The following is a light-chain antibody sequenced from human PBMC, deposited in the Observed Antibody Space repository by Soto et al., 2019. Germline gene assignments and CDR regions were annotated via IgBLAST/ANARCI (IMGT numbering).Light chain of an antibody. V-gene: IGKV3-20*01. J-gene: IGKJ1*01. CDR3: QQYGSSRT. CDR1: QSVSSSY. CDR2: GAS. Sequence: EIVLTQSPGTLSLSPGERATLSCRASQSVSSSYLAWYQQKPGQAPRLLIHGASSRATGIPDWFSGSGSGTYFTLTISRLEPEYFAVYYCQQYGSSRTFGQGTKVDIK.